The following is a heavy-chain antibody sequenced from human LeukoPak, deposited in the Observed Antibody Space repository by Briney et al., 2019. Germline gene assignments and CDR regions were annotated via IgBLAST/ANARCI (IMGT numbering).Heavy chain of an antibody. D-gene: IGHD1-26*01. CDR2: ISSSGSTI. Sequence: PGGSLRLSCAASGFTVSDYYMTWIRQAPGKGLVWVSYISSSGSTIYYGDFVKGRFTISRDNAKNSPVLQMNSLRTEDTAVYYCARESGTYSYGAFDIWGPGTMVTVSS. CDR1: GFTVSDYY. CDR3: ARESGTYSYGAFDI. V-gene: IGHV3-11*01. J-gene: IGHJ3*02.